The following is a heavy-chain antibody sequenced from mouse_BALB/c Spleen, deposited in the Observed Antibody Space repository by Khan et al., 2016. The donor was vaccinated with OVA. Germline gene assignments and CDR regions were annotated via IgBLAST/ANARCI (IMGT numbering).Heavy chain of an antibody. D-gene: IGHD1-2*01. V-gene: IGHV1-77*01. Sequence: QVQLKQSGAELARPGASVKLSCKASGYTFTDYYINWVKQRTGPGLEWIGEISPGSGDTYYHARFKGQATLTADKASSTADMQLSSLTSEASAVYFCARRNYFGYTFAYWGQGTLVTVSA. J-gene: IGHJ3*01. CDR2: ISPGSGDT. CDR1: GYTFTDYY. CDR3: ARRNYFGYTFAY.